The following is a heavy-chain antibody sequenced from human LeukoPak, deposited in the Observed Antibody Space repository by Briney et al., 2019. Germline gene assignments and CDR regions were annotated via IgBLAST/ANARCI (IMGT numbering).Heavy chain of an antibody. CDR1: GGSISSYY. Sequence: PSETLSLTCTVSGGSISSYYWSWIRQPPGKGLEWIGYIYYSGSTNYSPSLKSRVTLSIDTSKNQFSLKLNSVTAADTAVYYCVGGSGSYYTFDNWGQGTLVTVSS. V-gene: IGHV4-59*08. D-gene: IGHD3-10*01. J-gene: IGHJ4*02. CDR3: VGGSGSYYTFDN. CDR2: IYYSGST.